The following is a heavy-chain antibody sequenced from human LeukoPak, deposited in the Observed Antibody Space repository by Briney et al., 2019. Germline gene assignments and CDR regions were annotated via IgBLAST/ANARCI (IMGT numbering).Heavy chain of an antibody. J-gene: IGHJ2*01. Sequence: SETLSLTCTVSGYSISSGYYWGWIRQPPGKGLEWIGSIYHSGSTYYNPSLKSRVTISVDTSKNQFSLKLSSVTAADTALYYCARHYSQWYFDLCGRGTLVTVSS. CDR2: IYHSGST. D-gene: IGHD4-11*01. CDR3: ARHYSQWYFDL. CDR1: GYSISSGYY. V-gene: IGHV4-38-2*02.